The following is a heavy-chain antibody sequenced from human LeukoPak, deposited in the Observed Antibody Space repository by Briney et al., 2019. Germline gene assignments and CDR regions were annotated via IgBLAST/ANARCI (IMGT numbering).Heavy chain of an antibody. CDR3: ARANIVATYFDY. CDR2: ISSSSSYI. D-gene: IGHD5-12*01. J-gene: IGHJ4*02. Sequence: GGSLRLSCAASGFTFSSYSMNWVRQAPGKGLEWVSSISSSSSYIYYADSVKGRFTISRDNAKNSLYLQMSSLRAEDTAVYYCARANIVATYFDYWGQGTLVTVSS. CDR1: GFTFSSYS. V-gene: IGHV3-21*01.